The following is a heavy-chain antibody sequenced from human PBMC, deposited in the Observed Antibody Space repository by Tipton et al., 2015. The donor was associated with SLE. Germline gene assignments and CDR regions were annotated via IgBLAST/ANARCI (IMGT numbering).Heavy chain of an antibody. CDR1: GFTFSSYA. CDR2: INHSGRT. V-gene: IGHV4-34*01. D-gene: IGHD3-10*01. J-gene: IGHJ4*02. Sequence: LRLSCAASGFTFSSYAMSWVRQPPGKGLEWIGEINHSGRTNYNPSLKSRVTISVDTSKNQFSLKLSSVTAADTAVYYCARRPYYYGSGSYYNPFDHWGQGTPVTVSS. CDR3: ARRPYYYGSGSYYNPFDH.